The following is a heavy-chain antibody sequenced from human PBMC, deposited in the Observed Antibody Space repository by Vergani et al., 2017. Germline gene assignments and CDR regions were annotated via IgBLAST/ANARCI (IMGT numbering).Heavy chain of an antibody. CDR3: ARDWYYYDSSGYYYYFDY. V-gene: IGHV3-21*01. Sequence: EVQLVESGGGLVKPGGSLRLSCAASGFTFSSYSMNWVRQAPGKGLEWVSSISSSSSYIYYADSVKGRFTRSRDNSKNSLYLQMNSLRAEDTAVYYCARDWYYYDSSGYYYYFDYWGQGTLVTVSS. CDR2: ISSSSSYI. CDR1: GFTFSSYS. J-gene: IGHJ4*02. D-gene: IGHD3-22*01.